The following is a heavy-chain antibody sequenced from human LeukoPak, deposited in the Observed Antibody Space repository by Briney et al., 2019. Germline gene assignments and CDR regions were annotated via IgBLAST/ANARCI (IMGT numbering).Heavy chain of an antibody. Sequence: VASVKVSCKASGYTFTNYGINWVRLAPGQGLEWMGRISVYNGNTDYAQKVQGRVSMTTDTSTSTAYMELRSLRSDDTAVYYCARGFSPFTPRAFGYWGQGTLVTVSS. CDR3: ARGFSPFTPRAFGY. D-gene: IGHD3-16*01. V-gene: IGHV1-18*01. J-gene: IGHJ4*02. CDR1: GYTFTNYG. CDR2: ISVYNGNT.